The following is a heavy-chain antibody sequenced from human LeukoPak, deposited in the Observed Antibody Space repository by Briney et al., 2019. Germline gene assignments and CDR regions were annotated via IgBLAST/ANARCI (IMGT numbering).Heavy chain of an antibody. V-gene: IGHV3-30*02. CDR1: GFTFSSYG. CDR3: AKDSGIIAAAAPDY. CDR2: IRYDGSNK. Sequence: GGSLRLSCAASGFTFSSYGMHWVRQAPGKGLEWVAFIRYDGSNKYYADSVKGRFTISRDNSKNTLYLQMNSLRAEDTAVYYCAKDSGIIAAAAPDYWGQGTLVTVSS. J-gene: IGHJ4*02. D-gene: IGHD6-13*01.